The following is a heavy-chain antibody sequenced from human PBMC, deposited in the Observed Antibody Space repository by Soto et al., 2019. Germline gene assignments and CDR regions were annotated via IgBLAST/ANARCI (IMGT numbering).Heavy chain of an antibody. CDR3: ARTTYGDRDY. J-gene: IGHJ4*02. D-gene: IGHD4-17*01. CDR1: GFTLSDHY. Sequence: EVQLVESGGGLVQPGGSLRLSCAIFGFTLSDHYMDWIRQAPGKGLEWVGRSRNKAKSYTTDYAASVKGRVTISRDDSQNSLYLQLNSLKTEDTAVYYCARTTYGDRDYGGQGTLVTVSS. CDR2: SRNKAKSYTT. V-gene: IGHV3-72*01.